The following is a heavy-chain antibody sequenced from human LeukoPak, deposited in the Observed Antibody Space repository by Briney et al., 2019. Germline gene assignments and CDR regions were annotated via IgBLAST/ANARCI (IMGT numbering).Heavy chain of an antibody. CDR1: GFTFSSYG. CDR3: AKDDCGTTTCHGS. J-gene: IGHJ5*02. CDR2: ISYDGSNK. V-gene: IGHV3-30*18. D-gene: IGHD1-7*01. Sequence: GESLKISCAASGFTFSSYGMEWVRQAPGKGLEWVAFISYDGSNKYYADSVKGRFTVSRDNSKNTLFLQMNSLRPEDTAVYYCAKDDCGTTTCHGSWGQGTLVTVSS.